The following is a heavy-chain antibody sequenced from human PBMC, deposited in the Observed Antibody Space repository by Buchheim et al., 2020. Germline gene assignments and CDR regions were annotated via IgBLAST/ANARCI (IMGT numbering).Heavy chain of an antibody. V-gene: IGHV1-2*02. J-gene: IGHJ6*02. D-gene: IGHD3-3*01. CDR2: INPNSGGT. CDR1: GYTFTGYY. Sequence: QVQLVQSGAEVKKPGASVKVSCKASGYTFTGYYMHWVRQAPGQGLEWMGWINPNSGGTNYAQKFQGRVTMTRDTSHSTAYMELSRLRSDDTAVYYCARVDGYDFWSGYYRSYYYYGMDVWGQGTT. CDR3: ARVDGYDFWSGYYRSYYYYGMDV.